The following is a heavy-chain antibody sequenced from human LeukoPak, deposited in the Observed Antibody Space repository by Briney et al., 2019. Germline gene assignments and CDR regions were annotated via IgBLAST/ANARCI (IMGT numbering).Heavy chain of an antibody. V-gene: IGHV3-23*01. CDR3: ARDRAYSFGYDGLFDY. Sequence: GGSLRLSCAASGFTFSAFGMNWVRQAPGKGLEWVSTITNSGGSTYYVDSVKGRFTISRDNSKNTLYLQMNSLRAEDTAVYYCARDRAYSFGYDGLFDYWGQGTLVTVST. D-gene: IGHD5-12*01. J-gene: IGHJ4*02. CDR2: ITNSGGST. CDR1: GFTFSAFG.